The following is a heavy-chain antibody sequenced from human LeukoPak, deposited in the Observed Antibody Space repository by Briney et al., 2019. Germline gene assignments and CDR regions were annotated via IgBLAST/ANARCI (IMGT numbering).Heavy chain of an antibody. Sequence: PGGSLRLPCAASAFTFTNYWMSWVRQAPGKGLEWVANIKEDGSDKHHMHSIKRRFTISRDNDKNLLYLQMNSLRAEHTGVYYCARDSAKGGSKVVVGATDYWGQGTLVTVSS. V-gene: IGHV3-7*01. D-gene: IGHD1-26*01. CDR2: IKEDGSDK. CDR3: ARDSAKGGSKVVVGATDY. J-gene: IGHJ4*02. CDR1: AFTFTNYW.